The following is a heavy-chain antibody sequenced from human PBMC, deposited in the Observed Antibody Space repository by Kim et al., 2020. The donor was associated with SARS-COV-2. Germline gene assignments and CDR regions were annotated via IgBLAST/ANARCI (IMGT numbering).Heavy chain of an antibody. Sequence: NSNPSLKSRVTISVDTPKNRFSLKLSSVTAADTAVYYGARGGQWLAIDYWGQGTLVPVSS. CDR3: ARGGQWLAIDY. D-gene: IGHD6-19*01. V-gene: IGHV4-34*01. J-gene: IGHJ4*02.